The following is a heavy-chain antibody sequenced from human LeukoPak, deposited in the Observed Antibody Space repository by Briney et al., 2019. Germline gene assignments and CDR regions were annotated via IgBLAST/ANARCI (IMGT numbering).Heavy chain of an antibody. CDR3: ARVRYYDFWSGYYEPDAFDI. J-gene: IGHJ3*02. V-gene: IGHV4-34*01. Sequence: KPSETLSLTCAVYGGSFSGYYWSWIRQPPGKGLEWIGEINHSGSTNYNPSLKSRVTISVDTSKNQFSLKLSSVTAADTAVYYCARVRYYDFWSGYYEPDAFDIWGQGTMVTVSS. CDR1: GGSFSGYY. CDR2: INHSGST. D-gene: IGHD3-3*01.